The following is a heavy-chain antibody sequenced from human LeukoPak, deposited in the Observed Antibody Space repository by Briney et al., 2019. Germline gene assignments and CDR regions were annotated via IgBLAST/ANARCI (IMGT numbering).Heavy chain of an antibody. CDR2: IIPIFGTA. CDR3: ARDGPYYYDSSPPGDY. V-gene: IGHV1-69*05. J-gene: IGHJ4*02. Sequence: ASVKVSCKASGGTFSSYAISWVRQAPGQGLEWMGGIIPIFGTANYAQKLQGRVTMTTDTSTSTAYMELRSLRSDDTAVYYCARDGPYYYDSSPPGDYWGQGTLVTVSS. CDR1: GGTFSSYA. D-gene: IGHD3-22*01.